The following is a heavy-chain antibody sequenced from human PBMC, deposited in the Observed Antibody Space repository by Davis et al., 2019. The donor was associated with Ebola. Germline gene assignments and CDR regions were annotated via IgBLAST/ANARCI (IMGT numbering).Heavy chain of an antibody. Sequence: AASVKISCKASGDTFTSYGISWVRQAPGQGLEWSGWIGAYNGNTNYAQKLQGRVTMTTDTSTSTAYMELRSLRSDDTAVYYCARGGDSGFGVVIALDAFDIWGQGTIVTVSS. D-gene: IGHD3-3*01. CDR2: IGAYNGNT. CDR1: GDTFTSYG. J-gene: IGHJ3*02. CDR3: ARGGDSGFGVVIALDAFDI. V-gene: IGHV1-18*01.